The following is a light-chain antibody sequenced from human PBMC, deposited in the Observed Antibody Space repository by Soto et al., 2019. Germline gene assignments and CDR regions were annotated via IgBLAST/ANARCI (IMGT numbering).Light chain of an antibody. CDR3: QQHTNWPPGST. Sequence: EIVLTQSPATLSLSPRERATLSCRASQSASSYLAWYQHKPGQAPRLLTYDASNRATGAPARFSGRGFGTDFTLTISSLEPEDFAVYYCQQHTNWPPGSTFGQGTRLEIK. J-gene: IGKJ5*01. V-gene: IGKV3-11*01. CDR2: DAS. CDR1: QSASSY.